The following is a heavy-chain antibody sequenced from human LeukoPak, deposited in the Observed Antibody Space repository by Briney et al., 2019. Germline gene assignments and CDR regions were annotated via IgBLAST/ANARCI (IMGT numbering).Heavy chain of an antibody. Sequence: GGSLRLSCAASGFTFSTYWMSWVHQTPGKGLEWVANIILDGSEKYYVDSVKGRFTISRDNAKNSLYLQMNSLRAEDTAVYYCARGYSSGWSLIFGSWGQGTLVTVSS. D-gene: IGHD6-19*01. J-gene: IGHJ4*02. V-gene: IGHV3-7*01. CDR1: GFTFSTYW. CDR3: ARGYSSGWSLIFGS. CDR2: IILDGSEK.